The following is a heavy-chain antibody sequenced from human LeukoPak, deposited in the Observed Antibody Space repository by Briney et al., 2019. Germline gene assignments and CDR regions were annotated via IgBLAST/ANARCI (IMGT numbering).Heavy chain of an antibody. CDR3: AREGDITIFGVAPAHAINWFDP. Sequence: ASVKVSCKASGYTFTSYYMHWVRQAPGQGLEWMGIINPSGGSTSYAQKFQGRVTMTRDTSTSTVYMELSSLRSEDTAVYYCAREGDITIFGVAPAHAINWFDPWGQGTLVTVSS. CDR1: GYTFTSYY. V-gene: IGHV1-46*01. D-gene: IGHD3-3*01. CDR2: INPSGGST. J-gene: IGHJ5*02.